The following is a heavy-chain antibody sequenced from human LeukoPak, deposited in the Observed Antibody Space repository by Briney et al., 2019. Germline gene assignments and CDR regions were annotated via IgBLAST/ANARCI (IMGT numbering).Heavy chain of an antibody. Sequence: SETLSLTCTVSGGSISSGSYYWSWIRQPAGKGLEWVGRIYTSGSTNYNPSLKSRVTISVDTSKNQFSLKLSSVTAADTAVYYCARDIVKYYDILTGYYPDAFDIWGQGTMVTVSS. V-gene: IGHV4-61*02. J-gene: IGHJ3*02. CDR2: IYTSGST. CDR3: ARDIVKYYDILTGYYPDAFDI. CDR1: GGSISSGSYY. D-gene: IGHD3-9*01.